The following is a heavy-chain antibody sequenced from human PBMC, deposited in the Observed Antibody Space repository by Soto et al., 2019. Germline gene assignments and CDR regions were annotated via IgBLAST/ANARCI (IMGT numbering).Heavy chain of an antibody. Sequence: SETLSLTCSVSGGSINSSSYFWGWVRQPPGKGLEWIGSIYYSGSTYYNPSLRSRVTISVDTSKSQISLKLTSMTTADTAVYYCASSGIVGREVNTWFDPWGQGTLVTVSS. CDR2: IYYSGST. J-gene: IGHJ5*02. CDR3: ASSGIVGREVNTWFDP. CDR1: GGSINSSSYF. V-gene: IGHV4-39*07. D-gene: IGHD3-22*01.